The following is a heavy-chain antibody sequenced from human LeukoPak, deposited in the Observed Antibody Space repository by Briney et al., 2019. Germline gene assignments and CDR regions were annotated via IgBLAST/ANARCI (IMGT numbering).Heavy chain of an antibody. J-gene: IGHJ4*02. CDR1: GFTFSSYA. CDR2: ISYDGSNK. V-gene: IGHV3-30*04. D-gene: IGHD2-2*02. CDR3: ARERAGRYCSSTSRYKSHYFDY. Sequence: PAGSLTLSCAASGFTFSSYAMHWVRQAPGKGREWVAVISYDGSNKYYADSVKGPFTISRDNSKNTLYLQMNSLRAEDTAVYYCARERAGRYCSSTSRYKSHYFDYWGQGTLVTVSS.